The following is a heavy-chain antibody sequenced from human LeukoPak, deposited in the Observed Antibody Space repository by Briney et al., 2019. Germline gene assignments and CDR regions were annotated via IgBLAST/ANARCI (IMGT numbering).Heavy chain of an antibody. CDR3: ARNQRGLKRDY. CDR1: GFTFSTYG. J-gene: IGHJ4*02. Sequence: PGGSLRLSCAASGFTFSTYGMNWVRQAPGKGLEWVSYFSDSRSTIYYADSVKGRFTISRDNAQNSLYLQMNSLRAEDTAVYYGARNQRGLKRDYWGQGTLVTVSS. V-gene: IGHV3-48*01. CDR2: FSDSRSTI.